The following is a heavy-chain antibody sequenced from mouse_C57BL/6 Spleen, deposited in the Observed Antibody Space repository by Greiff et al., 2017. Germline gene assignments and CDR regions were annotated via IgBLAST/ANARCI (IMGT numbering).Heavy chain of an antibody. D-gene: IGHD1-1*01. CDR2: IRSKSSNYAT. V-gene: IGHV10-3*01. J-gene: IGHJ1*03. Sequence: EAGGGLVQPKGSLKLSCAASSFTFNTYAMHWVRQAPGKGLEWVARIRSKSSNYATYYADSVKDRFTISRDDSQSMLYLQMNNLKTEDTAMYYCVRPYYGSSNWYLDVWGTGTTVTVSS. CDR3: VRPYYGSSNWYLDV. CDR1: SFTFNTYA.